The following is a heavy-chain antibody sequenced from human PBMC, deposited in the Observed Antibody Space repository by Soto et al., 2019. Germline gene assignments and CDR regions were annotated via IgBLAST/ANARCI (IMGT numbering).Heavy chain of an antibody. D-gene: IGHD2-15*01. CDR1: GFNFSIYN. CDR2: ISSRSTYI. CDR3: ARDGGSSSSYGMDV. J-gene: IGHJ6*02. V-gene: IGHV3-21*01. Sequence: GGSLRLSCAASGFNFSIYNVYWVRQAPGKGLEWVSSISSRSTYINYADSVRGRFTISRDNAKNSLYLQMSSLRAEDTAVYYCARDGGSSSSYGMDVWGQGTTVTVSS.